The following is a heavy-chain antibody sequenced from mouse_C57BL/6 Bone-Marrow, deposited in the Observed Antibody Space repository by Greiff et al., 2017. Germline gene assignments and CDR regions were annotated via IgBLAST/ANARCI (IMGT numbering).Heavy chain of an antibody. CDR3: ANYYGNYGAWFAY. Sequence: QVQLQQSGAELVKPGASVKLSCKASGYTFTSYWMQWVKQRPGQGLEWIGEIDPSDSYTNYNQKFKGKATLTVDTSSSTAYMQLSSLTSEDSAVYYCANYYGNYGAWFAYWGQGTLVTVSA. D-gene: IGHD2-1*01. CDR1: GYTFTSYW. V-gene: IGHV1-50*01. J-gene: IGHJ3*01. CDR2: IDPSDSYT.